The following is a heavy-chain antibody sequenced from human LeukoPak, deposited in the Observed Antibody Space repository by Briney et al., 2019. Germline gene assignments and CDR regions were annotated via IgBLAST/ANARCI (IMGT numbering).Heavy chain of an antibody. CDR3: ARHGRPVTTGEEYFDY. J-gene: IGHJ4*02. D-gene: IGHD3-10*01. CDR2: IYYSGST. CDR1: GGSISSSSYY. V-gene: IGHV4-39*01. Sequence: SETLSLTCTVSGGSISSSSYYWGWIRQPPGKGLEWIGSIYYSGSTYYNPSLKSRVTISVDTSKNQFSLKLSSVTAADTAVYYCARHGRPVTTGEEYFDYWGQGTLVTVSS.